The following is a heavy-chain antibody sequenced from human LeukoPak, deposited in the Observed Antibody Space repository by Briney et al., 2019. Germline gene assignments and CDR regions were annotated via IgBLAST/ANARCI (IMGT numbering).Heavy chain of an antibody. D-gene: IGHD6-13*01. J-gene: IGHJ4*02. CDR1: GYTFTSYG. CDR3: ARAGKTLAAQPDPDY. Sequence: ASVKVSCKASGYTFTSYGISWVRQAPGQGLEWMGWISAYNGNTNYAQKLQGRVTMTRDTSIRTAYMELTRLTSDDTALYYCARAGKTLAAQPDPDYWGQGTLVTVSS. CDR2: ISAYNGNT. V-gene: IGHV1-18*01.